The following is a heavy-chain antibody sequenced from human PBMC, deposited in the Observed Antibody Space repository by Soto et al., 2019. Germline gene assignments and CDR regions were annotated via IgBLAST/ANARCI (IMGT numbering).Heavy chain of an antibody. V-gene: IGHV3-9*01. CDR2: ISWNSAMI. Sequence: EVQLVESGGGLVQPGRSLRLSCAASGFTFDDFAMHWVRQAPGKGLEWVSGISWNSAMIGYADSVKGRFTISRDNAKNSPYLQMSSLRPEDTALYFCAKDNRADRGAFDYWGQGTLFSVFS. J-gene: IGHJ4*02. CDR3: AKDNRADRGAFDY. D-gene: IGHD3-10*01. CDR1: GFTFDDFA.